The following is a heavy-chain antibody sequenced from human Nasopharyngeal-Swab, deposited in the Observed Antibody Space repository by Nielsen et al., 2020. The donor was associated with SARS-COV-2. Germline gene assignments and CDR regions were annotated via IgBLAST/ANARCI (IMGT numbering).Heavy chain of an antibody. V-gene: IGHV3-48*04. CDR3: ARAAAGTSYYYGMDV. J-gene: IGHJ6*02. CDR1: EFTFSTYS. Sequence: GESLKISCAASEFTFSTYSMHWVRQAPGKGLEWISYISSGGSATHYADPVKGRFAISRDNPKNSLYLQMYSLRAEDTAVYYCARAAAGTSYYYGMDVWGQGTTVTVSS. D-gene: IGHD6-13*01. CDR2: ISSGGSAT.